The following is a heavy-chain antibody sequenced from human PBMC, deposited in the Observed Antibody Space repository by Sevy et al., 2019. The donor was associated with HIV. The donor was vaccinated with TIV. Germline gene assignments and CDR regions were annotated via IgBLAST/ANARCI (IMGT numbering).Heavy chain of an antibody. CDR1: GYTFTSYG. CDR3: ATTAMVTGLDI. Sequence: ASVKVSCKAYGYTFTSYGISWVRQAPGQGLEGMGWISAYNGNTNYAQKLQGRVTMTTDTSTSTAYMELRSLRSDDTAVYYCATTAMVTGLDIWGQGTMVTVSS. CDR2: ISAYNGNT. V-gene: IGHV1-18*01. D-gene: IGHD5-18*01. J-gene: IGHJ3*02.